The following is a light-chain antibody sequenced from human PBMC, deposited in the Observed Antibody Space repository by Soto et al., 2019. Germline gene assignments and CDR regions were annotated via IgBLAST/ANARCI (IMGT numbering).Light chain of an antibody. J-gene: IGKJ4*01. CDR2: GAS. Sequence: EIVMTQSPATLSVSPGERATLSCRASQSVSSNLAWYQQKPGQAPRLLIYGASTRATGIPARFSGSGSGTEFTLTISRLQSEDFAVYYCQQDHNWPLTFGGGTKVEIK. CDR1: QSVSSN. CDR3: QQDHNWPLT. V-gene: IGKV3-15*01.